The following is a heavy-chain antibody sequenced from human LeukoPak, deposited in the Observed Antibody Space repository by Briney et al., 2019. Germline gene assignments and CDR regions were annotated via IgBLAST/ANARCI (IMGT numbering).Heavy chain of an antibody. V-gene: IGHV4-59*12. CDR3: ARGVGYCSGTSCCNWFDP. D-gene: IGHD2-2*01. CDR2: YYNSGNT. Sequence: SETLSLTCTVSGGSISNYYWSWIRQPPGKGLEWIGYYYNSGNTNYNPSLKSRVTISVDRSKNQFSLKLSSVTAADTAVYYCARGVGYCSGTSCCNWFDPWGQGTLVTVSS. CDR1: GGSISNYY. J-gene: IGHJ5*02.